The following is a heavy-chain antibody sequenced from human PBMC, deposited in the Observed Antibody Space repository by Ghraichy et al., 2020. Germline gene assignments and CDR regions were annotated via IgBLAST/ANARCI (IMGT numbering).Heavy chain of an antibody. J-gene: IGHJ6*02. D-gene: IGHD3-10*02. V-gene: IGHV4-59*08. CDR1: GGSISSYF. Sequence: ETLSLTCTVSGGSISSYFWTWIRQPPGKGLEWIGYIYYTGVTNYHPSLKSRVTISVDSSKSQFSLKLSSVTAADTAVYYCARHDSKMFPPILSSYYYGMDIWGQGTTVIVSS. CDR2: IYYTGVT. CDR3: ARHDSKMFPPILSSYYYGMDI.